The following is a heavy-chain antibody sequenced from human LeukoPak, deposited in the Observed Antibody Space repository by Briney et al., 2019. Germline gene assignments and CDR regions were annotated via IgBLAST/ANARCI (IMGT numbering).Heavy chain of an antibody. D-gene: IGHD6-19*01. CDR1: GYGFTSYW. CDR2: IYPGDSDT. V-gene: IGHV5-51*01. CDR3: ARHFGEYSSGPSVDY. J-gene: IGHJ4*02. Sequence: GESLTISCKGSGYGFTSYWIGWVRQMPGKGLEWMGIIYPGDSDTRYSPSFQGQVTISADKSISTAYLQWSSLKASDTAMYYCARHFGEYSSGPSVDYWGQGTLVTVSS.